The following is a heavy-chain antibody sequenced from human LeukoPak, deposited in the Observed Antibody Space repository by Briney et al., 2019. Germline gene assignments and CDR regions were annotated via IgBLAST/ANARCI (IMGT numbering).Heavy chain of an antibody. J-gene: IGHJ4*02. CDR2: ISSSSSYI. CDR3: ARDQEPVGVYGTLDY. Sequence: PGGSLRLSCAASGFTFSSYSMNWVRQAPGKGLEWVSSISSSSSYIYYADSVKGRFTISRDNSKNTLYLQMNSLRAEDTAVYYCARDQEPVGVYGTLDYWGQGTLVTVSS. V-gene: IGHV3-21*01. CDR1: GFTFSSYS. D-gene: IGHD1-14*01.